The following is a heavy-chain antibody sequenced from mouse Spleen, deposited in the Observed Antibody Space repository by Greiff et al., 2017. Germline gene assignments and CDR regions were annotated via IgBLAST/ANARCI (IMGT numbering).Heavy chain of an antibody. D-gene: IGHD2-4*01. J-gene: IGHJ3*01. CDR2: IAPGSGST. CDR3: ARRGDYDGSFAY. Sequence: DLVKPGASVKLSCKASGYTFTSYWINWIKQRPGQGLEWIGRIAPGSGSTYYNEMFKGKATLTVDTSSSTAYIQLSSLSSEDSAVYFCARRGDYDGSFAYWGQGTLVTVSA. V-gene: IGHV1S41*01. CDR1: GYTFTSYW.